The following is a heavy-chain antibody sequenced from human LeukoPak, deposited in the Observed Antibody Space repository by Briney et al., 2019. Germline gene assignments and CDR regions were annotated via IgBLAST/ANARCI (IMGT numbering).Heavy chain of an antibody. V-gene: IGHV4-34*01. CDR2: MKQSGTP. Sequence: KPSETLSLTCAAYGGSFSAFHWNWIRQSPAKGLEWLGEMKQSGTPRYNPSLQSRVTISVDKSKNQFSLNVRSVTAADTAVYYCASRPFLYGFRTYFDNWAQGTLVTVSS. J-gene: IGHJ4*02. CDR3: ASRPFLYGFRTYFDN. D-gene: IGHD3-10*01. CDR1: GGSFSAFH.